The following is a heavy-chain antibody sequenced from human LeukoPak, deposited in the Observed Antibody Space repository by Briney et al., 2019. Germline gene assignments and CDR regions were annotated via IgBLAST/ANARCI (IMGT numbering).Heavy chain of an antibody. V-gene: IGHV3-66*01. CDR2: FYSGIST. CDR3: ARELVGARAFPAFDI. CDR1: GFPASSIY. Sequence: PGGALGPSFAALGFPASSIYMSGVRQAPGKGLGGGSAFYSGISTSYADSVKGRFTISRDNSKNTLYLQMNSLRAEDTAVYYCARELVGARAFPAFDIWGQGTMVSVSS. D-gene: IGHD1-26*01. J-gene: IGHJ3*02.